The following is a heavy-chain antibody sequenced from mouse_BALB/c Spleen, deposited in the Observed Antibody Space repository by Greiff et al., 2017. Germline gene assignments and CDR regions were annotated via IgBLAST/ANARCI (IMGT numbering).Heavy chain of an antibody. CDR2: ISSGGSYT. CDR3: ARPYYYGSSFFAY. D-gene: IGHD1-1*01. J-gene: IGHJ3*01. Sequence: EVQLQESGGDLVKPGGSLKLSCAASGFTFSSYGMSWVRQTPDKRLEWVATISSGGSYTYYPDSVKGRFTISRDNAKNTLYLQMSSLKSEDTAMYYCARPYYYGSSFFAYWGQGTLVTVSA. V-gene: IGHV5-6*01. CDR1: GFTFSSYG.